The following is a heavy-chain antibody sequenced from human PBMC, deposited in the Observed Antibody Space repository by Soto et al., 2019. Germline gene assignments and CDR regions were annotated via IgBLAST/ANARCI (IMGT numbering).Heavy chain of an antibody. CDR3: ATERLPQSSWRGPFDY. Sequence: QVHLVQSGAEVKKPGSSVKVSCKASGGTFSTYAISWVRQAPGQGLEWMGGVIPIFGTANYAQKFQGRVTLTADGSTRTAYMELSSLRSEDTAVYYCATERLPQSSWRGPFDYWGQGTLVTVSS. D-gene: IGHD6-13*01. CDR1: GGTFSTYA. CDR2: VIPIFGTA. V-gene: IGHV1-69*01. J-gene: IGHJ4*02.